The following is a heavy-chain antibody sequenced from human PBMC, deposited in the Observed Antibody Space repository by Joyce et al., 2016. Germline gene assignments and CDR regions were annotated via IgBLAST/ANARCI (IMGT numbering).Heavy chain of an antibody. CDR2: INTEGSSK. CDR3: VRGISARPGGPNWFDP. Sequence: EVQLVESGGGLVQPGGSLRLSCAASGFSFSGYWLHWVRQAPGRGMVWVSRINTEGSSKRFADSVKGRFTISRDNAKNTLYLQMNSLRAEDTAVYYCVRGISARPGGPNWFDPWGQGTLVTVSS. J-gene: IGHJ5*02. CDR1: GFSFSGYW. V-gene: IGHV3-74*01. D-gene: IGHD6-6*01.